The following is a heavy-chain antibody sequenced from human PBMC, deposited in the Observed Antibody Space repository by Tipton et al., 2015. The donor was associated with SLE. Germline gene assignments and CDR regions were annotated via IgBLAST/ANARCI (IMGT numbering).Heavy chain of an antibody. J-gene: IGHJ4*02. V-gene: IGHV3-23*01. D-gene: IGHD4-17*01. CDR1: GFTFSSYA. CDR2: ISGSGGST. CDR3: AKYRSEDYGDYGGGY. Sequence: SLRLSCAASGFTFSSYAMSWVRQVPGKGLERVSAISGSGGSTYYADPVKGRFTISRDNSKNTLYLQMNSLRAEDTAVYYCAKYRSEDYGDYGGGYWGQGTLVTVSS.